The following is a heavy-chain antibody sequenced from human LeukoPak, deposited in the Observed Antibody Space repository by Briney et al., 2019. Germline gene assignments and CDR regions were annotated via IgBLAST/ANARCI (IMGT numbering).Heavy chain of an antibody. J-gene: IGHJ6*03. V-gene: IGHV4-4*07. CDR3: AREVLWFGEVLYYMDV. Sequence: PSETLSLTCTVSGGSISSYYWSWIRQPAGKGLEWIGRIYTSGSTNYTPSLKSRVTMSVDTSKNQFSLKLSSVTAADTAVYYCAREVLWFGEVLYYMDVWGKGTTVTISS. D-gene: IGHD3-10*01. CDR2: IYTSGST. CDR1: GGSISSYY.